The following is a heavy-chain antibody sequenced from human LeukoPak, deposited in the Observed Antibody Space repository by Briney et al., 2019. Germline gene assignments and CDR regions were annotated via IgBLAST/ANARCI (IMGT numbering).Heavy chain of an antibody. CDR1: GFTFSSYW. J-gene: IGHJ4*02. CDR3: TRESHAWSIDY. Sequence: PGGSLRLSCAASGFTFSSYWMHWVRQPPGKGLVWVSQISNDGSTTTYADSVQGRFTLSRDNVQNTVHLQMNSLRAEDTGVYFCTRESHAWSIDYWGQGTLVTVSS. D-gene: IGHD2-8*02. V-gene: IGHV3-74*01. CDR2: ISNDGSTT.